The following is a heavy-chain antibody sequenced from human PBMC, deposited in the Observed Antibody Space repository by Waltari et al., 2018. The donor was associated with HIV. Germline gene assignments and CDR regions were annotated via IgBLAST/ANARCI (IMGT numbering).Heavy chain of an antibody. J-gene: IGHJ4*02. CDR2: ISYDGGTK. CDR1: GFTFSSYG. CDR3: VKAKVVSAYYYSLEY. Sequence: QVHLVESGGGVVQPGRSLRLSCATSGFTFSSYGMHWVRQAPGKGLECMAVISYDGGTKYYADSVNGRFIISRDNSRNTLYLQLSTLRPEDTALYFCVKAKVVSAYYYSLEYWGQGTLVTVSS. V-gene: IGHV3-30*18. D-gene: IGHD3-22*01.